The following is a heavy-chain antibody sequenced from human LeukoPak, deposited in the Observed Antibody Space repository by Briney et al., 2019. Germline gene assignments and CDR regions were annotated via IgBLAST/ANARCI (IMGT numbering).Heavy chain of an antibody. CDR3: ARNFARNSGDYGNDGFDV. CDR2: LSYTGNT. V-gene: IGHV4-59*01. Sequence: SETLSLTCTVSADSLNFLYWTWIRQPPGKGLEWIGYLSYTGNTYYNPSLKSRVTILMDTSKNQFSLKLSSVTAADTAVYFCARNFARNSGDYGNDGFDVWGPGTQVTVSS. D-gene: IGHD4-17*01. CDR1: ADSLNFLY. J-gene: IGHJ3*01.